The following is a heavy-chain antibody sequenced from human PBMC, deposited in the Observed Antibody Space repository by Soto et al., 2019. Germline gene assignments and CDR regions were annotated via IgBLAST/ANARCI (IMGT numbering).Heavy chain of an antibody. D-gene: IGHD6-13*01. Sequence: PGGSLRLSCAASGFTFSSYSMNWVRQAPGKGLEWVSYISSSSSTIYYADPVKGRFTISRDNAKNSLYLQMNSLRDEDTAVYYWARDRQPTPYYYYYYGMDVWGQGTTVTVSS. CDR3: ARDRQPTPYYYYYYGMDV. CDR2: ISSSSSTI. CDR1: GFTFSSYS. V-gene: IGHV3-48*02. J-gene: IGHJ6*02.